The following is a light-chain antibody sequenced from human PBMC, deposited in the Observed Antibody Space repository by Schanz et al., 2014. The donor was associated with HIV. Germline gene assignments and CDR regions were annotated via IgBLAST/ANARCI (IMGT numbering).Light chain of an antibody. CDR3: QQYGSSPLFT. V-gene: IGKV3-20*01. J-gene: IGKJ3*01. CDR2: AAS. Sequence: EIVLTQSPATLSLSPGERATLSCRASQSVSSSLAWYQQKPGQAPRLLIYAASSRAPGIPDRFSGTGSGTDFTLTISRLEPEDFAVYYCQQYGSSPLFTFGPGTKVDLK. CDR1: QSVSSS.